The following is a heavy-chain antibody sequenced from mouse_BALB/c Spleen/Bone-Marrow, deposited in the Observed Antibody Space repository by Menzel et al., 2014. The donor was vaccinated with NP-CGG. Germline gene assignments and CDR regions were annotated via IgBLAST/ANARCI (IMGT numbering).Heavy chain of an antibody. D-gene: IGHD1-1*01. Sequence: VQLQQSGPELVKPGASVKISCKASGYSFTGYFMNWVKQSHGKSLEWIGRINPYTGDTFTKQKFKGKATLPVDKSSSTAPMEFLSLTSDDSAVYYCGVHYYDDRSDFDYWGESTTRTVSS. CDR2: INPYTGDT. CDR3: GVHYYDDRSDFDY. V-gene: IGHV1-37*01. CDR1: GYSFTGYF. J-gene: IGHJ2*01.